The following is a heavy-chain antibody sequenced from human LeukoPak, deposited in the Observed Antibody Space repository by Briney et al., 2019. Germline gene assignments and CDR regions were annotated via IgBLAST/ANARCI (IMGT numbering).Heavy chain of an antibody. CDR1: GFTFSSYA. V-gene: IGHV3-23*01. D-gene: IGHD3-9*01. CDR3: AKESEGDILTGRYYNYGMDV. Sequence: GGSLRLSCAASGFTFSSYAMSWVRQAPGKGLEWVSAISGSGGSTYYADSVKGRFTISRDNSKNTLYLQMNSLRAEDTAVYYCAKESEGDILTGRYYNYGMDVWGKGTTVTVSS. CDR2: ISGSGGST. J-gene: IGHJ6*04.